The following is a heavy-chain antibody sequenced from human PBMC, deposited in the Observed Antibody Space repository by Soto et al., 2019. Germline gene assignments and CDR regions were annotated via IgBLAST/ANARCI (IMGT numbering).Heavy chain of an antibody. V-gene: IGHV1-69*04. CDR2: IIPILGIA. Sequence: SVKVSCKASGYTFTSYDINWVRQATGQGLEWMGRIIPILGIANYAQKFQGRVTITADKSTSTAYMELSSLRSEDTAVYYCAREPPPGHCSSTSCTNWFDPWGQGTLVTVSS. CDR1: GYTFTSYD. J-gene: IGHJ5*02. CDR3: AREPPPGHCSSTSCTNWFDP. D-gene: IGHD2-2*01.